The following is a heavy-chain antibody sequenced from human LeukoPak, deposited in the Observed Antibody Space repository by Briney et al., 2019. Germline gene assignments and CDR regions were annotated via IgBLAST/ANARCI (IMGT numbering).Heavy chain of an antibody. CDR1: GGSINRGNFY. V-gene: IGHV4-39*01. D-gene: IGHD3-22*01. Sequence: SETLSLTCTVSGGSINRGNFYWGWIRQPPGKGLEWIGNIYYSGSTYYNSSLKSRVTISVDTSKNQFSLTLTSVTAADTAVYYCATTSGYRNYYYYYLDVWGKGTTVTVSS. CDR2: IYYSGST. CDR3: ATTSGYRNYYYYYLDV. J-gene: IGHJ6*03.